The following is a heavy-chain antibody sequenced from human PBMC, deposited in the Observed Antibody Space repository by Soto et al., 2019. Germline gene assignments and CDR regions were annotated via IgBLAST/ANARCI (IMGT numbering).Heavy chain of an antibody. CDR2: IIPIFGTA. Sequence: GASVKVSCKASGGTFSSYAISWVRQAPGQGLEWMGGIIPIFGTANYAQKFQGRVTITADESTSTAYMELSSLRSEDTAVYYCASKYYYDSSGYTFGDYYYYYGMDVWGQGTTVTVSS. D-gene: IGHD3-22*01. CDR1: GGTFSSYA. J-gene: IGHJ6*02. CDR3: ASKYYYDSSGYTFGDYYYYYGMDV. V-gene: IGHV1-69*13.